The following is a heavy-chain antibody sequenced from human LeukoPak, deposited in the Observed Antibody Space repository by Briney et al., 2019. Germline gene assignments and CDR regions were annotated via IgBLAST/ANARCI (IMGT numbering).Heavy chain of an antibody. J-gene: IGHJ3*02. CDR1: GYTFTSYY. V-gene: IGHV1-46*01. CDR2: INPSGGST. CDR3: AVVVITGRDAFDI. D-gene: IGHD3-22*01. Sequence: ASVKVSCKASGYTFTSYYMHWVRQAPGQGLEWKGIINPSGGSTSYAQKFQGRVTMTRDTSTSTVYMELSSLRSEDTAVYYCAVVVITGRDAFDIWGQGTMVTVSS.